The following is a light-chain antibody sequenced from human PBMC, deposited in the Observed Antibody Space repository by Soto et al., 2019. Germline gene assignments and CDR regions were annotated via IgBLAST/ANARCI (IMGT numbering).Light chain of an antibody. CDR2: AAS. J-gene: IGKJ4*01. CDR1: QSVSNTY. CDR3: HHYGFSPT. V-gene: IGKV3-20*01. Sequence: EIVLTQSPGTLSLSPGERATLSCRTSQSVSNTYLAWFQHKRGQAPRILLYAASSRATGIPDRFSGSGSGTDFTLTINILEPEDFAVYYCHHYGFSPTFGGGTKVEIK.